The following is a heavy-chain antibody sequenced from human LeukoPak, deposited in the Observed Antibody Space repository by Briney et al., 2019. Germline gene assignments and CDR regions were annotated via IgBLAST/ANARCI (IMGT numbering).Heavy chain of an antibody. CDR3: ARDPSPVVPAAIVAVEAGY. D-gene: IGHD2-2*02. Sequence: GGSLRLSCAASGFTFSSYWMHWVREAPGKGLVWVSRINSDGSSTSYADPVKGRFTISRDNAKNTLYLQMNSLRAEDTAVYYCARDPSPVVPAAIVAVEAGYWGQGTLVTVSS. CDR2: INSDGSST. CDR1: GFTFSSYW. V-gene: IGHV3-74*01. J-gene: IGHJ4*02.